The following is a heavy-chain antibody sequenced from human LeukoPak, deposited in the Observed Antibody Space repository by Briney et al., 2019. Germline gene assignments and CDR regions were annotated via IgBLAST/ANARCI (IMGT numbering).Heavy chain of an antibody. Sequence: PGGSLRLSCAASGFTFSSYGMHWVRQAPGKGLEWVAFLPYHGTNKYYADSVNGRFTISRDNSKNTLYLQMNSLRAEDTAVYYCAKGDSSGYYPFDYWGQGTLVTISS. CDR3: AKGDSSGYYPFDY. CDR2: LPYHGTNK. J-gene: IGHJ4*02. D-gene: IGHD3-22*01. V-gene: IGHV3-30*02. CDR1: GFTFSSYG.